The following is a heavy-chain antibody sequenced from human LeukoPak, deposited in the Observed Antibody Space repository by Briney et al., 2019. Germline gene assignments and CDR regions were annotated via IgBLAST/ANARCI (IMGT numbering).Heavy chain of an antibody. CDR2: INAYKGNT. CDR3: ARAPKHIVVVTAILGAFDI. Sequence: ASVKVSCKASVYTFTSYGISWVRQAPGQELEWMGWINAYKGNTNYAQKLQGRVTMTTDTSTSTAYMERRSLRSDDTAVYYCARAPKHIVVVTAILGAFDIWGQGTMVTVSS. V-gene: IGHV1-18*01. D-gene: IGHD2-21*02. CDR1: VYTFTSYG. J-gene: IGHJ3*02.